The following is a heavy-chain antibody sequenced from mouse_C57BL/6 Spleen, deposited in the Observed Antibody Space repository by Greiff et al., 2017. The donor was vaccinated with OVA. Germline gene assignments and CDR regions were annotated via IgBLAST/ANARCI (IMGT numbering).Heavy chain of an antibody. Sequence: EVQLVESGGGLVKPGGSLKLSCAASGFTFSSYTMSWVRQTPEKRLEWVATISGGGGNTYYPDSVKGRFTISRDNAKNTLYLQMSSLRSEDTALYYCARQRDWAGAMDYWGQGTSVTVSS. D-gene: IGHD4-1*01. CDR1: GFTFSSYT. CDR2: ISGGGGNT. V-gene: IGHV5-9*01. CDR3: ARQRDWAGAMDY. J-gene: IGHJ4*01.